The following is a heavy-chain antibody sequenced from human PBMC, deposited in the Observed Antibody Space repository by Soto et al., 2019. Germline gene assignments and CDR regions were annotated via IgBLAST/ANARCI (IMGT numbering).Heavy chain of an antibody. CDR1: GGTFGSYA. Sequence: QVQLVQSGAEVKKPGSSVKVSCKASGGTFGSYAISWVRQAPGQGLEWMGGIIPIPGTANYAQKFQGRVTIDADESTSTAYMELSSLRSEDTAVYYCARSQGSSTSLAIYYYYYYGMDVWGQGTKVTVSS. CDR2: IIPIPGTA. V-gene: IGHV1-69*01. D-gene: IGHD2-2*01. J-gene: IGHJ6*02. CDR3: ARSQGSSTSLAIYYYYYYGMDV.